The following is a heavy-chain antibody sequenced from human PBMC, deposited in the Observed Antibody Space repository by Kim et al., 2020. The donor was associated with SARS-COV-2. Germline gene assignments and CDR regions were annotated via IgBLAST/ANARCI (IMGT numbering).Heavy chain of an antibody. CDR3: ARVGYYDSSAYYSFDY. CDR2: IYYSGST. J-gene: IGHJ4*02. V-gene: IGHV4-31*03. Sequence: SETLSLTCTVSGASISSGGYYWTWIRQHPGKGLEWIGYIYYSGSTYYNPSLKSRVTISVDTSKNQFSLKLSAVTAADTAVYYCARVGYYDSSAYYSFDYCAREPWSPSPQ. D-gene: IGHD3-22*01. CDR1: GASISSGGYY.